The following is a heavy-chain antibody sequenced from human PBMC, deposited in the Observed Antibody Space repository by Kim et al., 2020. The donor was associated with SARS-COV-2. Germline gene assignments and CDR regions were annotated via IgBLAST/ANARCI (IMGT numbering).Heavy chain of an antibody. D-gene: IGHD6-13*01. Sequence: YSPSLKSRVTISLDTSKTQFSLNLSSVTAADTAVYYCARGSSSSRPNFDYWGQGTLVTISS. V-gene: IGHV4-59*09. CDR3: ARGSSSSRPNFDY. J-gene: IGHJ4*02.